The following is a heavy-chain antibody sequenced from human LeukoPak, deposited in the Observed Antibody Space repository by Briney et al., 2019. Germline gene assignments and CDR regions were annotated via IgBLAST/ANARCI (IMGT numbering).Heavy chain of an antibody. CDR1: GFTFSSYW. CDR3: GRGRPHGYDY. CDR2: IASDGNST. D-gene: IGHD5-18*01. J-gene: IGHJ4*02. Sequence: PRGSLRLSCAPPGFTFSSYWINWVRQAPGKGLVWVSRIASDGNSTTYADSVKGRFSISRDNAKNTLYLQMNSLRVEVTAGYYCGRGRPHGYDYWGQGTLVTVSS. V-gene: IGHV3-74*01.